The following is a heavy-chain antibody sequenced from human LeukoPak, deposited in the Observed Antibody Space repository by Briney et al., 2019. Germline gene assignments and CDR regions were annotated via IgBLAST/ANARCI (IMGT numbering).Heavy chain of an antibody. CDR1: GYTFTSYY. CDR2: INPSGGST. CDR3: ARVTGDDSSGYSYWYFDL. V-gene: IGHV1-46*01. Sequence: ASVKVSCKASGYTFTSYYMHWVRQAPGQGLEWMGIINPSGGSTSYAQKFQGRVTMTRDTSTSTVYMELSSLRSEDTAVYYCARVTGDDSSGYSYWYFDLWGRGTLVTVSS. J-gene: IGHJ2*01. D-gene: IGHD3-22*01.